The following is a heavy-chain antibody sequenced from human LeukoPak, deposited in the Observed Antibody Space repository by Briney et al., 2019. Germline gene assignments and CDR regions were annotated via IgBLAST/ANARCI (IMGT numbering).Heavy chain of an antibody. Sequence: SETLSLTCTVSGGSISSGDYYWSWIRQHPGKGLEWIGYIYYSGSTYYNPSLKSRVTISVDTSKNQFSLKLSSVTAADTAVYYCASDTQSTMVRGVIIPYGMDVWGQGTTVTVSS. D-gene: IGHD3-10*01. CDR1: GGSISSGDYY. CDR2: IYYSGST. J-gene: IGHJ6*02. CDR3: ASDTQSTMVRGVIIPYGMDV. V-gene: IGHV4-31*03.